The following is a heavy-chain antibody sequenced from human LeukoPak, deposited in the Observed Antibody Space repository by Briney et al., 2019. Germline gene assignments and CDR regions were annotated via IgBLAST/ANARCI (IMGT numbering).Heavy chain of an antibody. D-gene: IGHD6-13*01. CDR1: GGSINSDHW. CDR2: IYHSGRT. CDR3: ARDRDRGILAAGWFEP. Sequence: NPSETLSLTCGVSGGSINSDHWWSWVRQSPGKGLEWIGEIYHSGRTNYSPSLKSRLTMSVDKSKNEVSLKLTSVTAADTAVYYCARDRDRGILAAGWFEPWGQGTLVTVSS. J-gene: IGHJ5*02. V-gene: IGHV4-4*02.